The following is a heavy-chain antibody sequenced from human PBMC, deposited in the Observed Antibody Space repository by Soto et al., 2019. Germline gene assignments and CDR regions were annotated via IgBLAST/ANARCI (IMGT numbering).Heavy chain of an antibody. V-gene: IGHV3-53*01. Sequence: EVQLVESGGGLIQPGGSLRLSCAASGFAVSSKYMTWVRQAPGKGLEWVSVIYGGGTTYYAYSVKGRFTISRDTSKNTLYLQMNSLRAEDTAVYYCVQTTGWPGFDFWGPGTLVTVSS. CDR3: VQTTGWPGFDF. D-gene: IGHD6-19*01. J-gene: IGHJ4*02. CDR1: GFAVSSKY. CDR2: IYGGGTT.